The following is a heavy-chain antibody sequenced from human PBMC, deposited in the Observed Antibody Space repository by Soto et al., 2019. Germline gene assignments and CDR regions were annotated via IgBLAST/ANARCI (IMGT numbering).Heavy chain of an antibody. CDR2: ISGSGGSA. Sequence: PGGSLRLSCLASGFTFRSYAMTWVRQGPGRGLEWVSAISGSGGSAFSADSVKGRFTISRDNSKNTLFLQMNSLRAEDTAIYFCAKSMMATTGANWLDPWGQGTLVTVSS. CDR3: AKSMMATTGANWLDP. J-gene: IGHJ5*02. V-gene: IGHV3-23*01. D-gene: IGHD1-1*01. CDR1: GFTFRSYA.